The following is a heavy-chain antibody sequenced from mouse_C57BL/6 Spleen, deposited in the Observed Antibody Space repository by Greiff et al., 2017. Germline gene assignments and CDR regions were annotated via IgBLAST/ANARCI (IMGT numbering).Heavy chain of an antibody. CDR1: GYTFTDYE. CDR3: KGGYGSSYVFAY. J-gene: IGHJ3*01. CDR2: IDPETGGT. D-gene: IGHD1-1*01. Sequence: VQLQQSGAELVRPGASVTLSCKASGYTFTDYEMHWVKQTPVHGLEWIGAIDPETGGTAYNQKFKGKAILTADKSSSTAYMELRSLTSEDSAVYYCKGGYGSSYVFAYWGQGTLVTVSA. V-gene: IGHV1-15*01.